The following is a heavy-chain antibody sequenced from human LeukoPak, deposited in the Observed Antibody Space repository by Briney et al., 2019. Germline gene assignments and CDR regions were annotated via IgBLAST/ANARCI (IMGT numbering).Heavy chain of an antibody. CDR1: AFSFSNYN. J-gene: IGHJ6*03. CDR3: ARDPYSGSYSDYYYYMDV. CDR2: ITSSGSYI. D-gene: IGHD1-26*01. Sequence: GGSLRLSCAASAFSFSNYNMNWVRQAPGKGLEWVSSITSSGSYIYYADSVKGRFTISRDNAKSSLYLQLNSLRAEDTAVYYCARDPYSGSYSDYYYYMDVWGKGTTVTVSS. V-gene: IGHV3-21*01.